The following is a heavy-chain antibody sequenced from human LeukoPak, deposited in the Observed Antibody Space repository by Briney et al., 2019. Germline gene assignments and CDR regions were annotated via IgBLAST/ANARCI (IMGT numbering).Heavy chain of an antibody. CDR2: IYSDGST. D-gene: IGHD1-26*01. CDR1: GFIVSGDF. V-gene: IGHV3-53*01. J-gene: IGHJ4*02. CDR3: ARERGRGRDSPWFDY. Sequence: GGSLRLSCAASGFIVSGDFMSWVRQAPGKGLEWVSVIYSDGSTYYADSVKGRFTISRDNSKNTLDLQITGLRAEDTAVYYCARERGRGRDSPWFDYWGQGTLVTVSS.